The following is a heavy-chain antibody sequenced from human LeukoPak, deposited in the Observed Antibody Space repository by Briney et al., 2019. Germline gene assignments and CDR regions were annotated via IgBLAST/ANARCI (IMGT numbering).Heavy chain of an antibody. CDR2: IIPIFGTA. D-gene: IGHD3-3*01. Sequence: ASVKVSCKASGGTFSSYAISWVRQAPGQGLEWMGGIIPIFGTANYAQKFQGRVTITTDESTSTAYMELSSLRSEDTAVYYCARERAVRFLEWSRPLEAGGFDYWGQGTLVTVSS. CDR1: GGTFSSYA. J-gene: IGHJ4*02. CDR3: ARERAVRFLEWSRPLEAGGFDY. V-gene: IGHV1-69*05.